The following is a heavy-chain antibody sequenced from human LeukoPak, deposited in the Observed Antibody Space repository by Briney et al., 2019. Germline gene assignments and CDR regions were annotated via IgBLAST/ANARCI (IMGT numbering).Heavy chain of an antibody. J-gene: IGHJ4*02. V-gene: IGHV3-15*01. D-gene: IGHD3-10*02. CDR2: IKSKVDGTTT. Sequence: GGSLRLSCAASGITFSTAWMSWVRQTPGKGLEWVGRIKSKVDGTTTDYAAPVKGRFTISRDDSKNTLYLQMNSLKSEDTAVYYCNTEDMFYWGQGTLVTVSS. CDR3: NTEDMFY. CDR1: GITFSTAW.